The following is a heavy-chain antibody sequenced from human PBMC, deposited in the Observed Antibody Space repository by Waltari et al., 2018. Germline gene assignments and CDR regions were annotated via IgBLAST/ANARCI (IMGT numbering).Heavy chain of an antibody. D-gene: IGHD6-6*01. CDR3: ARGGSSSNSGAFDI. CDR1: GYRFIYYW. V-gene: IGHV5-51*01. Sequence: EVQLVQSGAEVKKPGDSLRIPCKGSGYRFIYYWVAWVRQMPGKGLEWMGIIYPDDSDTIYSPSLQGQVTISADKSIASAYLQWSSLKASDTAIYYCARGGSSSNSGAFDIWGQGTMVTVSS. J-gene: IGHJ3*02. CDR2: IYPDDSDT.